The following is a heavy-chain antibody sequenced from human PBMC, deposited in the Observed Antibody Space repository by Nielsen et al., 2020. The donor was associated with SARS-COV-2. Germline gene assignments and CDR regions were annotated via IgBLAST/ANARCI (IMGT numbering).Heavy chain of an antibody. CDR1: GFTFSSYG. Sequence: GGSLRLSCAASGFTFSSYGMHWVRQAPGKGLEWVAVISYDGSNKYYADSVKGRFTISRDNSKNTLYLQMNSLRAEDTAVYYCAKDGEYYDFWSGYSLDYWGQGTLDTVSS. CDR2: ISYDGSNK. J-gene: IGHJ4*02. CDR3: AKDGEYYDFWSGYSLDY. V-gene: IGHV3-30*18. D-gene: IGHD3-3*01.